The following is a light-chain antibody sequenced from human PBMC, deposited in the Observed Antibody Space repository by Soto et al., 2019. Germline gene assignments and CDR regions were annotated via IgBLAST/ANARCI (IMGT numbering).Light chain of an antibody. CDR2: EVT. V-gene: IGLV2-8*01. CDR3: SSYAGSDNFEV. Sequence: QSALTQPPSASGSPGQSVTISCTGTRSDVVDYNYVSWYQQHPGKAPKLLIYEVTKRPSGVPDRFSGSKSANTASLTVSGLQAEDEAEYYCSSYAGSDNFEVFGGGTKLTVL. J-gene: IGLJ2*01. CDR1: RSDVVDYNY.